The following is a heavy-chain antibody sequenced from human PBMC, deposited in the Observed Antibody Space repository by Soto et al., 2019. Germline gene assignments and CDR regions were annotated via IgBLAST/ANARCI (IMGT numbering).Heavy chain of an antibody. D-gene: IGHD3-3*01. CDR2: ISGSGGST. CDR3: AKGIKYYFFWSGYYIWGMDV. J-gene: IGHJ6*02. Sequence: GGSLRLSCAASGFTFSSYAMSWVRQAPGKGLEWVSAISGSGGSTYYADSVKGRFTISRDNSKNTLYLQMNSLRAEDTAVYYCAKGIKYYFFWSGYYIWGMDVCGQRSTVPVSS. V-gene: IGHV3-23*01. CDR1: GFTFSSYA.